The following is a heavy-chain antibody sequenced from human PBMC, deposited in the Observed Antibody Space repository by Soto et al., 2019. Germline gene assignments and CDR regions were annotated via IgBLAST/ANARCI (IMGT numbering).Heavy chain of an antibody. V-gene: IGHV4-4*02. J-gene: IGHJ4*02. CDR1: GGSISTGNW. D-gene: IGHD4-17*01. CDR2: IFRSGNT. CDR3: ARIGTVSLDF. Sequence: QVQLQESGPGLVKPSGTLSLTCTVSGGSISTGNWWTWVRQSPEKGLEWIGEIFRSGNTYYNPSFKGRVTISVDNSNNQFSLRLNSVTAADTAVYYCARIGTVSLDFWGPGTLVTVSS.